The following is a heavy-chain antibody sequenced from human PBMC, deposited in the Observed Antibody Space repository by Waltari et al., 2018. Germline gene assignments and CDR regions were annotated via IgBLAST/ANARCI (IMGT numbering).Heavy chain of an antibody. D-gene: IGHD6-19*01. J-gene: IGHJ6*02. CDR2: IIPIFGTA. CDR1: GGTFSSYA. CDR3: ARDPSIAVAGTSNYYGMDV. V-gene: IGHV1-69*01. Sequence: QVQLVQSGAEVKKPGSSVKVSCKASGGTFSSYAISWVRQARGQGLEWMGGIIPIFGTANYAQKFQGRVTITADESTSTAYMELSSLRSEDTAVYYCARDPSIAVAGTSNYYGMDVWGQGTTVTVSS.